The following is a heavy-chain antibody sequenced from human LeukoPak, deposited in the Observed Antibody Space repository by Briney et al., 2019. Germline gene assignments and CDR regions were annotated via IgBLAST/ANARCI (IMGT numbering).Heavy chain of an antibody. CDR3: ARERWNSEAFDI. CDR2: LNGDGSST. V-gene: IGHV3-74*01. D-gene: IGHD1-7*01. CDR1: VFRLSSYW. Sequence: GGPLRLSCAPSVFRLSSYWMHWLHQAPGKGLVCVSRLNGDGSSTSYLDSVRGRLTISRDNTKNTLYLHMNSLRAEDTGVYYCARERWNSEAFDIWGQGTVVTVSS. J-gene: IGHJ3*02.